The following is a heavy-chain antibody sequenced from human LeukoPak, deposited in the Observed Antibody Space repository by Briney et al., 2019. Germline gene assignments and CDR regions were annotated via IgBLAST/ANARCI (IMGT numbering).Heavy chain of an antibody. D-gene: IGHD3-10*01. V-gene: IGHV3-23*01. J-gene: IGHJ4*02. Sequence: GGSLRLSCAASGFTFSSYDMSWVRQAPGKGLEWVSTISGNGVSTHNADSVKGRFTISRDNSKNTLYLQMNSLRAEDTAVYYCAKDYQGSGTYTHFDYRGQGTLVTVSS. CDR2: ISGNGVST. CDR1: GFTFSSYD. CDR3: AKDYQGSGTYTHFDY.